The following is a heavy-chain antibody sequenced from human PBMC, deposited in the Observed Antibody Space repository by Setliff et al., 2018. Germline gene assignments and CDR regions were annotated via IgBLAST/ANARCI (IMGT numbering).Heavy chain of an antibody. CDR3: AKELEATTYYYYYYGMDV. V-gene: IGHV1-69*13. D-gene: IGHD1-26*01. J-gene: IGHJ6*02. CDR2: IIPIFGTA. CDR1: GGTFSSYA. Sequence: SVKVSCKASGGTFSSYAISWVRQAPGQGLEWMGGIIPIFGTANYAQKFQGRVTITADESTSTAYMELSSLRSEDTAVYYCAKELEATTYYYYYYGMDVWGQGTTVTVSS.